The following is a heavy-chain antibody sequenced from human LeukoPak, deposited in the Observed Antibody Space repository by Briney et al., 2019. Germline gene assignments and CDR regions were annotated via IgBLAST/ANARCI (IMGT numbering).Heavy chain of an antibody. V-gene: IGHV3-30*03. CDR3: AYGEQQLVLYY. CDR1: GFTFSSYA. D-gene: IGHD6-13*01. CDR2: ISYDGSNK. Sequence: GGSLRLSCAASGFTFSSYAMSWVRQAPGKGLEWVAVISYDGSNKYYADSVKGRFTISRDNSKNTLYLQMNSLRAEDTAVYYCAYGEQQLVLYYWGQGTLVTVSS. J-gene: IGHJ4*02.